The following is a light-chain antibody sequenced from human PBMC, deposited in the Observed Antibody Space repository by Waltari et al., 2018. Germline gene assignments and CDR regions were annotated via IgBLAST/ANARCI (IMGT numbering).Light chain of an antibody. CDR1: SSNLGAGYD. Sequence: QSVLTQPPSVSGAPGQRVTISCTGSSSNLGAGYDVRWYQQLPGTAPKLLIYGNSNRPSGVPDRFSGSKSGTSASLAITGLQAEDEADYYCQSYDSSLSSVVFGGGTKLTVL. CDR2: GNS. CDR3: QSYDSSLSSVV. J-gene: IGLJ2*01. V-gene: IGLV1-40*01.